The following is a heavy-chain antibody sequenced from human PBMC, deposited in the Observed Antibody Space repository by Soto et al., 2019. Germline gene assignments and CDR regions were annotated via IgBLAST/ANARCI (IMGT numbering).Heavy chain of an antibody. CDR1: GGSISSGGYY. V-gene: IGHV4-31*03. Sequence: QVQLQESGPGLVKPSQTLSLTCNVSGGSISSGGYYWSWIRQHPGKGLEWIGYIYYSGSTYYNPSLKSRVTISVDTSKNQFPLKLRSVTAADTAVYYCARAAHYGSPFRWFDPWGQGTLVTVSS. D-gene: IGHD6-13*01. J-gene: IGHJ5*02. CDR3: ARAAHYGSPFRWFDP. CDR2: IYYSGST.